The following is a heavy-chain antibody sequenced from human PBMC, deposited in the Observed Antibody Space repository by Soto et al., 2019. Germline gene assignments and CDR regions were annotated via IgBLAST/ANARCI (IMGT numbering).Heavy chain of an antibody. V-gene: IGHV4-59*01. CDR3: ARSGRSGYNYYYGMDV. D-gene: IGHD3-3*01. J-gene: IGHJ6*02. CDR2: IYESGST. CDR1: GDSISGYY. Sequence: SDTLSLTCTVSGDSISGYYWSWIRQPPGKRLEWIGYIYESGSTNYSPSLKSRVTMSIDRSKNQFSLKLSSVTAADTAVYYCARSGRSGYNYYYGMDVWGQGTTVTVSS.